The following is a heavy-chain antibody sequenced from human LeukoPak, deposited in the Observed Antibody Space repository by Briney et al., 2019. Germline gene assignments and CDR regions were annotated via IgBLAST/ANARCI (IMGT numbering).Heavy chain of an antibody. D-gene: IGHD3-3*01. Sequence: PGGSLRLSCAASGFTSTNYDMHWIRQAPGKGLEWVALISYDGSIKYYADSVKGRFTISRDNSKNTLYLQMNSLRAEDTAVYYCAKGGTIFGVVITYYYYGMDVWGQGTTVTVSS. CDR2: ISYDGSIK. CDR1: GFTSTNYD. CDR3: AKGGTIFGVVITYYYYGMDV. J-gene: IGHJ6*02. V-gene: IGHV3-30*18.